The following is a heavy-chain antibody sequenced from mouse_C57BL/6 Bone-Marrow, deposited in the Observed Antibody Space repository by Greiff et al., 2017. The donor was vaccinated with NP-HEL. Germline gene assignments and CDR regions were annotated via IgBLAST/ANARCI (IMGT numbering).Heavy chain of an antibody. CDR1: GYTFTDYY. CDR3: ASFYYDSLYWYFDV. Sequence: QVHVKQSGAELVKPGASVKISCKASGYTFTDYYINWVKQRPGQGLEWIGKIGPGSGSTYYNEKFKGKAYMQLSSLTSEDSAVYFCASFYYDSLYWYFDVWGTGTTVTVSS. V-gene: IGHV1-77*01. CDR2: IGPGSGST. D-gene: IGHD2-4*01. J-gene: IGHJ1*03.